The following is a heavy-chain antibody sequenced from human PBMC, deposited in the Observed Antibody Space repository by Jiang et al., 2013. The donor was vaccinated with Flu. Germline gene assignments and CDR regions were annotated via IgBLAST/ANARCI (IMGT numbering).Heavy chain of an antibody. D-gene: IGHD6-19*01. CDR3: ARGPPIAVAVDC. CDR2: IYYSGST. V-gene: IGHV4-39*07. J-gene: IGHJ4*02. CDR1: GGSISSSFYY. Sequence: GPGLVKPSETLSLTCTVSGGSISSSFYYWGWIRQPPGKGLEWIGSIYYSGSTYYNSSLESRVTISVDTSKNQFSLKLSFVSAADTAVYYCARGPPIAVAVDCWGQGTLVTVSS.